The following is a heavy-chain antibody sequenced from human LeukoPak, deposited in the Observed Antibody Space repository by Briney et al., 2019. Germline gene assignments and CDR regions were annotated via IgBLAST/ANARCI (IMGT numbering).Heavy chain of an antibody. CDR3: ARSGPFWFGELWHDY. CDR1: GFTFSSYG. CDR2: ISGSGGST. J-gene: IGHJ4*02. V-gene: IGHV3-23*01. D-gene: IGHD3-10*01. Sequence: PGGSLRLSCAASGFTFSSYGMSWVRQAPGKGLEWVSAISGSGGSTYYADSVKGRFTISRDNSKNTLYLQMGSLRAEDMAVYYCARSGPFWFGELWHDYWGQGTLVTVSS.